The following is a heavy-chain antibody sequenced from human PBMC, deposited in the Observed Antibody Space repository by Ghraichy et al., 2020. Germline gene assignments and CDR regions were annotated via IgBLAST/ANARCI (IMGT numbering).Heavy chain of an antibody. J-gene: IGHJ3*02. Sequence: SETLSLTCAVSGGSISSGGYSWSWIRQPPGKGLEWIGYIYHSGSTYYNPSLKSRVTISVDRSKNQFSLKLSSVTAADTAVYYCARDATTVTTGNAFDIWGQGTMVTVSS. D-gene: IGHD4-17*01. CDR2: IYHSGST. V-gene: IGHV4-30-2*01. CDR3: ARDATTVTTGNAFDI. CDR1: GGSISSGGYS.